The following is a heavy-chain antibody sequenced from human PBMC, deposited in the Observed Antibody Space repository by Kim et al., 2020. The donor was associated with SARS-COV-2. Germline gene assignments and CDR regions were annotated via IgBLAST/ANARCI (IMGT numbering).Heavy chain of an antibody. J-gene: IGHJ5*01. V-gene: IGHV3-23*01. CDR3: AKGGRTADSWFDS. CDR2: ISGSGGHT. Sequence: GGSLRLSCAASGFTFSVYAMNWVRHAPGKGLEWVSTISGSGGHTYSADSVKGRFTISRDNSKDTLYLQQTSLRAEDTALYYCAKGGRTADSWFDSWGQGALVTVSS. CDR1: GFTFSVYA. D-gene: IGHD2-21*02.